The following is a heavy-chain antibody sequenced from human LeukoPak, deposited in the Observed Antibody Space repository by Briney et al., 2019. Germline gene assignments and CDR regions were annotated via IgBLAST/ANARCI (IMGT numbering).Heavy chain of an antibody. CDR2: IKEDDSEI. Sequence: GGSLRLSCAASGFLFSKYWMTWVRQAPGKGLEWVANIKEDDSEIYYVESVKGRFTISRDNAKNSLYLEMSSLKASDTAMYYCAKIDYGDYGFDYWGQGTLVTVSS. J-gene: IGHJ4*02. CDR3: AKIDYGDYGFDY. CDR1: GFLFSKYW. V-gene: IGHV3-7*03. D-gene: IGHD4-17*01.